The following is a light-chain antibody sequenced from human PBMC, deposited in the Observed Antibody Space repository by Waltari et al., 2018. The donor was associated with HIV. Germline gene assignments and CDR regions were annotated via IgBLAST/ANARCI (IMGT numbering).Light chain of an antibody. V-gene: IGLV1-44*01. Sequence: QSVLTQPPSASGTPGQRVTISCSGTRSNIGSNVVNWYQQLPGTAPKLLIYKNKPRPSGVPDRFSGSKSGTSASLAISGLQSDDEGDYYCSAWDDNVNALFGGGTKLTVL. CDR3: SAWDDNVNAL. CDR2: KNK. CDR1: RSNIGSNV. J-gene: IGLJ2*01.